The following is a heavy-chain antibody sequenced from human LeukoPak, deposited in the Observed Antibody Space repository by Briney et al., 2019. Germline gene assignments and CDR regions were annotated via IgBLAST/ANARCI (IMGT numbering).Heavy chain of an antibody. J-gene: IGHJ4*02. Sequence: PGGSLRLSCAASGFTFSSYWMHWVRQAPGKGLVSVSRINSDGSSTSYADSVKGRFTISRDYAKNTLYLQMNSLRAEDTAVYYCARGYSSSRLVDYWGQGTLVTVSS. D-gene: IGHD6-6*01. CDR1: GFTFSSYW. CDR3: ARGYSSSRLVDY. V-gene: IGHV3-74*01. CDR2: INSDGSST.